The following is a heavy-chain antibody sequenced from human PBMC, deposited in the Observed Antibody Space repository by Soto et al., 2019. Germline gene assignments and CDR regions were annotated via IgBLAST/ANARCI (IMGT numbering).Heavy chain of an antibody. CDR2: IIPILGIA. D-gene: IGHD6-13*01. Sequence: QVQLVQSGAEVKKPGSSVKVSCKASGGTFSSYTISWVRQAPGQGLEWMGRIIPILGIANYAQKFQGRVTITADKSTSTAYMELSSLRSEDTAMYYCARDRRSSNTNWFDPWGQGTLVTVSS. V-gene: IGHV1-69*08. CDR1: GGTFSSYT. J-gene: IGHJ5*02. CDR3: ARDRRSSNTNWFDP.